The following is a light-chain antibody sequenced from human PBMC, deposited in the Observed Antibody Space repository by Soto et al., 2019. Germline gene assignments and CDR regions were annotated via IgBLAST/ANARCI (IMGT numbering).Light chain of an antibody. CDR3: QPYGNSSA. CDR2: GAS. CDR1: QSVSSSY. J-gene: IGKJ4*01. Sequence: EIVLTQSPGTLSLSPGERATLSCRASQSVSSSYLAWYQQKPGQAPRLLIYGASSRATGIPDRFSGSGSGTDFTINISRPETKYFAVYYYQPYGNSSAFGGGTKVDSK. V-gene: IGKV3-20*01.